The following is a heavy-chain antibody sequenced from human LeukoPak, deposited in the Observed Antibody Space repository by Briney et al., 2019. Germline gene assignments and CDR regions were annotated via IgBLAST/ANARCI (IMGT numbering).Heavy chain of an antibody. Sequence: ASVRVSCKASGYNFISYYIHWVRQAPGQGLEGMGIINPSSGSTSYAQKFQDRVTMTSDTYTSTVYMELSSLKSEDTAVYYCAREDVVLVDAVRYYYYGMDVWGQGTTVTVSS. J-gene: IGHJ6*02. CDR2: INPSSGST. D-gene: IGHD2-8*01. CDR1: GYNFISYY. V-gene: IGHV1-46*01. CDR3: AREDVVLVDAVRYYYYGMDV.